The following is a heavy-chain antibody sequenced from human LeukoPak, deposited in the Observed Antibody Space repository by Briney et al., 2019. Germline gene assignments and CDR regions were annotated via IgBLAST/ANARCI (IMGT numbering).Heavy chain of an antibody. D-gene: IGHD1-14*01. Sequence: ASVKVSCKASGYTFTSYDINWVRQATGQGLEWMGWMNPNSANADYAQKFQGRVTITRNTSISTAYMELSSLRFEDTAVYYCARRRVGTHFDYWGQGTLVTVSS. J-gene: IGHJ4*02. CDR3: ARRRVGTHFDY. CDR1: GYTFTSYD. CDR2: MNPNSANA. V-gene: IGHV1-8*03.